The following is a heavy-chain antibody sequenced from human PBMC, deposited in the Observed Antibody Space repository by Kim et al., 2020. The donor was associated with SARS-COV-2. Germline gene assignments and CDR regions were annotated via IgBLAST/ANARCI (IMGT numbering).Heavy chain of an antibody. V-gene: IGHV4-31*03. CDR2: IYYSGST. CDR1: GVSISSGGYY. CDR3: ARDPLKNPVSLGYYYYYGMDV. J-gene: IGHJ6*02. Sequence: SETLSLTCTVSGVSISSGGYYWSWIRQHPGKGLEWIGYIYYSGSTYYNPSLKSRVTISVDTSKNQFSLKLSSVTAADTAVYYCARDPLKNPVSLGYYYYYGMDVWGQGTTVTVSS.